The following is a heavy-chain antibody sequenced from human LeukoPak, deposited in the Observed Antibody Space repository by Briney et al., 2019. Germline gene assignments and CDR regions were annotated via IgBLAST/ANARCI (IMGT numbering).Heavy chain of an antibody. CDR2: IFDSGTTNYNPST. CDR1: GGSIISYF. Sequence: SETLSLTCTVSGGSIISYFWSWIRQPPGKGPEWIGYIFDSGTTNYNPSTNYNPSLKSRVTVSLDTSKHHFSLKLSSVTAADTAVYFCARGGVTTSAQYDYWGQGSLVTVSS. V-gene: IGHV4-59*01. CDR3: ARGGVTTSAQYDY. D-gene: IGHD4-17*01. J-gene: IGHJ4*02.